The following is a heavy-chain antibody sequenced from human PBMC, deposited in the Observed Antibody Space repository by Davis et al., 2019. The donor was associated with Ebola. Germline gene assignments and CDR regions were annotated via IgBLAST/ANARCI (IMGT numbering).Heavy chain of an antibody. CDR3: AKGDRTPLYYDTSDDY. V-gene: IGHV3-23*01. Sequence: SCKVSGYTLTELSMTWVRQAPGKGLEWVSSISGSGDSTSYADSVKGRFTMSRDNSKSTLYLQMHSLRAEDTAIYYCAKGDRTPLYYDTSDDYWGQGTLVTVSS. D-gene: IGHD3-22*01. CDR1: GYTLTELS. CDR2: ISGSGDST. J-gene: IGHJ4*02.